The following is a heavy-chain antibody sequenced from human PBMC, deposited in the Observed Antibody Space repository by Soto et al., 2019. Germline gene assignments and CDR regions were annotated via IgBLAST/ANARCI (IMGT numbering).Heavy chain of an antibody. CDR2: IYYSGST. CDR3: ARDTGPLDY. D-gene: IGHD4-4*01. CDR1: GGSISSYY. J-gene: IGHJ4*02. Sequence: QVQLQESGPGLVKPSETLSLTCTVSGGSISSYYWSWIRQPPGKGLEWIGYIYYSGSTNYNPSLKXRXTXXVDTSKNQCSLKLSSVTAADTAVYYCARDTGPLDYWGQGTLVTVSS. V-gene: IGHV4-59*01.